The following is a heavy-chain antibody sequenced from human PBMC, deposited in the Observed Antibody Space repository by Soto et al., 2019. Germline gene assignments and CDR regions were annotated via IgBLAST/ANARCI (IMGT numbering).Heavy chain of an antibody. CDR2: IFLIGSA. Sequence: SETLSLTCLVSGQYIKSNFWWAWVRQSPGKDIKWIVEIFLIGSAISPPSFKNRVTLSLAESKIIFSFFLVPVTAADTAIYYFLSFVILSGGSYKGLIRLHYFDTWGPGTLVTVS. CDR1: GQYIKSNFW. D-gene: IGHD3-3*01. V-gene: IGHV4-4*02. CDR3: LSFVILSGGSYKGLIRLHYFDT. J-gene: IGHJ4*02.